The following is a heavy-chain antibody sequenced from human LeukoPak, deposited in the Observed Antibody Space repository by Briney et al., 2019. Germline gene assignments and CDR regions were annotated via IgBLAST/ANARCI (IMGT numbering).Heavy chain of an antibody. CDR2: IYYSGST. CDR1: GGSISSYY. D-gene: IGHD3-3*01. J-gene: IGHJ3*02. V-gene: IGHV4-59*01. CDR3: ARAAITIFGVVISACDI. Sequence: SETLSLTCTASGGSISSYYWSWIRQPPGKGLEWIGYIYYSGSTNYNPSLKSRVTISVDASKTQFSLKLSSWTAADTAVYYWARAAITIFGVVISACDIWGQGTMVTVSS.